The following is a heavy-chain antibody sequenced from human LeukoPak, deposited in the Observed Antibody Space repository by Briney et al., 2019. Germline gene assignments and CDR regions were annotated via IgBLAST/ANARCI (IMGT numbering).Heavy chain of an antibody. Sequence: GGSLRLSYAASGFTVITNDMTWVRQAPGKGLEWFSVLYSDGNTKYADSVQGRFTISRDNSKNTLYLEMNSLSPDDTAVYYCARGVEPLAANTLAYWGQGTLVTVSS. V-gene: IGHV3-53*01. J-gene: IGHJ4*02. D-gene: IGHD1-14*01. CDR1: GFTVITND. CDR2: LYSDGNT. CDR3: ARGVEPLAANTLAY.